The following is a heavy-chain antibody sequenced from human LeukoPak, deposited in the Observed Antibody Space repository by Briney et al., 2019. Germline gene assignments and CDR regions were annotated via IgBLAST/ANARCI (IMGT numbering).Heavy chain of an antibody. J-gene: IGHJ6*03. Sequence: GGSLRLSCAASGFTFSNYWMHWVRQAPGKGLVWVSRINSDGSSTNYADSVKGRFTISRDNAKNTLYLQMNSLRDEDTAVYYCARDNRPGLQSDVWGKGTTVTISS. CDR3: ARDNRPGLQSDV. CDR2: INSDGSST. V-gene: IGHV3-74*01. CDR1: GFTFSNYW. D-gene: IGHD1-14*01.